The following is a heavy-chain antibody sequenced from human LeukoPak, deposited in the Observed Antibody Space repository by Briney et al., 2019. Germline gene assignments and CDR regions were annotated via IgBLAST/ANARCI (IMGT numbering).Heavy chain of an antibody. CDR2: IYYSGSA. D-gene: IGHD6-6*01. V-gene: IGHV4-39*07. J-gene: IGHJ5*02. Sequence: PSETLSLTCTVSGGSVNSGTYYWSWIRQPPGKGLEWIGNIYYSGSAYYNPSLKSRVTMSVDTSKNQFSLKLSSVTAADTAVYYCARDTYYSSSSWFDPWGQGTLVTVSS. CDR3: ARDTYYSSSSWFDP. CDR1: GGSVNSGTYY.